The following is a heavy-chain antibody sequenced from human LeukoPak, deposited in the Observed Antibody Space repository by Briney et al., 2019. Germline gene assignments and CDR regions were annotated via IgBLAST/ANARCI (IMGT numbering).Heavy chain of an antibody. CDR2: ISYDGSNK. CDR1: GFTFSSYA. D-gene: IGHD7-27*01. J-gene: IGHJ4*02. Sequence: GRSLRLSCAASGFTFSSYAMHWVRQAPGQGLEWVAVISYDGSNKYYADSVKGRFTISRDNSKNTLYLQMNSLRAEDTAVYYCARDLSWASTGDLDYWGQGTLVTVSS. CDR3: ARDLSWASTGDLDY. V-gene: IGHV3-30*04.